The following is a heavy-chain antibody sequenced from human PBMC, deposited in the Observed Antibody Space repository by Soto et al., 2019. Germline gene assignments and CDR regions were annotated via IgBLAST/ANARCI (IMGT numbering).Heavy chain of an antibody. CDR1: GDSVSSGSHH. CDR3: ARDLVAIGGRVYAFDL. D-gene: IGHD2-21*01. Sequence: QVQLQESGPGLVRPSETLSLTCTVAGDSVSSGSHHWNWIRQAPGKGLEWIGSIYFTGRTNHNPSLKSRVTISVDTSNNHLSLNLTSVTAADTAVYYCARDLVAIGGRVYAFDLWGQGTMVTVSS. J-gene: IGHJ3*01. V-gene: IGHV4-61*03. CDR2: IYFTGRT.